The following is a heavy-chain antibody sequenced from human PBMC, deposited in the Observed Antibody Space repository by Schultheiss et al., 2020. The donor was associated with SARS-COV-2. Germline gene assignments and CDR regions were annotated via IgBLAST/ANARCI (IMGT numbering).Heavy chain of an antibody. Sequence: SGPTLVKPTETLTLTCTVSGFSLSNARMGVRWIRQPPGKGLEGIGEINHSGSTNYNPSLKSRVTISVDTSKNQFSLKLSSVTAADTAVYYCARGPKSMTTVTTPFDYWGQGTLVTVSS. CDR3: ARGPKSMTTVTTPFDY. CDR2: INHSGST. J-gene: IGHJ4*02. D-gene: IGHD4-11*01. V-gene: IGHV4-39*07. CDR1: GFSLSNARMG.